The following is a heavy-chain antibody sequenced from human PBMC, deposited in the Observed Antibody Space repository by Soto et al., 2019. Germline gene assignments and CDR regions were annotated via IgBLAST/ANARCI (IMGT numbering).Heavy chain of an antibody. J-gene: IGHJ6*02. CDR3: ARDGGYDSSGPFYYYGMDV. CDR2: INPSGGST. D-gene: IGHD3-22*01. V-gene: IGHV1-46*01. Sequence: GASVKVSCKASGYTFTSYYMHWVRQAPGQGLEWMGIINPSGGSTSYAQKFQGRVTMTRDTSTSTVYMELSSLRSEDTAVYYCARDGGYDSSGPFYYYGMDVWGQGTTVTVSS. CDR1: GYTFTSYY.